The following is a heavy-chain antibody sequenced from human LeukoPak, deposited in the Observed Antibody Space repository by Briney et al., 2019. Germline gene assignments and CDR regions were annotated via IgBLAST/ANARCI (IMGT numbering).Heavy chain of an antibody. Sequence: GGSLRLSCTASGLTFGDYAMSWFRQAPGKGLEWVSASGSGGSTYYADSVKGRFTISRDNSKNTLYLQMNSLRAEDTAVYYCAEAPAGYYDSSGYYVYYYYGMDVWGQGTTVTVSS. J-gene: IGHJ6*02. V-gene: IGHV3-23*01. CDR2: SGSGGST. CDR1: GLTFGDYA. CDR3: AEAPAGYYDSSGYYVYYYYGMDV. D-gene: IGHD3-22*01.